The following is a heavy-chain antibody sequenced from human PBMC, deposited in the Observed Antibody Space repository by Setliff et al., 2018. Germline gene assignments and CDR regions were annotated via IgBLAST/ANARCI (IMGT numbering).Heavy chain of an antibody. CDR2: IIPIFGTA. V-gene: IGHV1-69*06. CDR3: ASNIHGYGHRRLDY. D-gene: IGHD5-18*01. Sequence: SVKVSCKASGGTFSSYAISWVRQAPGQGLEWMGGIIPIFGTANYAQKFQGRVTITADKSTSTAYMELSSLRSEDTAVYYCASNIHGYGHRRLDYWGQGTLVTVSS. CDR1: GGTFSSYA. J-gene: IGHJ4*02.